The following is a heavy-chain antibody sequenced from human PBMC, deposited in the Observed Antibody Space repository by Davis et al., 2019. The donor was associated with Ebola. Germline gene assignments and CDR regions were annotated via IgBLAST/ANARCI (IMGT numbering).Heavy chain of an antibody. Sequence: MPSETLSLTCTVSGGSIRSFYWSWIRQHPGRGLEWIGSIYYSGSTYYNPSLKSRVTISVDTSKNQFSLKLSSVTAADTAVYYCARRDSRYYYYGMDVWGQGTTVTVSS. D-gene: IGHD6-13*01. CDR2: IYYSGST. J-gene: IGHJ6*02. CDR3: ARRDSRYYYYGMDV. V-gene: IGHV4-59*04. CDR1: GGSIRSFY.